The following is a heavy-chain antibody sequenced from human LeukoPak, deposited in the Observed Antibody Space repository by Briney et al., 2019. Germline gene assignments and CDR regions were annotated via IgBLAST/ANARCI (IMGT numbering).Heavy chain of an antibody. V-gene: IGHV4-31*01. Sequence: SQTLSLTCTVSGGSISSGSSYWSWIRQRPGKGLEWIGYIFYSGSTYYNPSLKSLVIISLDTSKNHCSLKLSSVTAADTAVYYCARKYDGDAFDIWGRGTMVTVSS. CDR3: ARKYDGDAFDI. CDR2: IFYSGST. J-gene: IGHJ3*02. D-gene: IGHD1-1*01. CDR1: GGSISSGSSY.